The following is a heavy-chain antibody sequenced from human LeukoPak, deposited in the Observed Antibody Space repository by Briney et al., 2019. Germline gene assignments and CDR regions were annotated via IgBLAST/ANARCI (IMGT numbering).Heavy chain of an antibody. Sequence: PSQTLSLTCTVSGGSISSGGYYWSWIRQHPGKGLEWIGYIYYSGSTYYNPSLKSRVTISVDTSKNQFSLNLSSVTAADTAVYYCARSSPKALRLGQSDGWFDPWGQGTLVTVSS. V-gene: IGHV4-31*03. D-gene: IGHD4-11*01. CDR3: ARSSPKALRLGQSDGWFDP. CDR1: GGSISSGGYY. J-gene: IGHJ5*02. CDR2: IYYSGST.